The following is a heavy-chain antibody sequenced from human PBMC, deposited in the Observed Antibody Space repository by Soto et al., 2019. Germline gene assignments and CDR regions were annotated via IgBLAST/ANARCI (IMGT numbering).Heavy chain of an antibody. CDR1: GYTFTSYG. CDR3: ARVPPKGDYYDSSGYYFGAFDI. Sequence: ASVKVSCKASGYTFTSYGISWVRQAPGQGLEWMGWISAYNGNTNYAQKLQGRVTMTTDTSTSTAYMELRSLRSDDTAVYYCARVPPKGDYYDSSGYYFGAFDIWGQGTMVTVSS. CDR2: ISAYNGNT. V-gene: IGHV1-18*01. D-gene: IGHD3-22*01. J-gene: IGHJ3*02.